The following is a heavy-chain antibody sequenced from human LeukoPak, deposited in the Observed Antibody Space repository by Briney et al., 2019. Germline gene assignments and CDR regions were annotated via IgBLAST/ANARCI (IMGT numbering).Heavy chain of an antibody. CDR3: ASIRGSGSYTVPSY. CDR1: GGSFSGYY. Sequence: SETLSLTCAAYGGSFSGYYWSWIRQPPGKGLEWIGEINHSGSTNYNPPLKSRVTISVDTSKNQFSLKLSSVTVTDTAVYYCASIRGSGSYTVPSYWGQGTLVTVSS. V-gene: IGHV4-34*01. J-gene: IGHJ4*02. CDR2: INHSGST. D-gene: IGHD3-10*01.